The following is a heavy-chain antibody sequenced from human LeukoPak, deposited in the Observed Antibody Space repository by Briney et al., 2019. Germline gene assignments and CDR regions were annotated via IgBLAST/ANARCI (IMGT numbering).Heavy chain of an antibody. CDR3: ARAPGYSSSWYGFDWFDP. Sequence: SETLSLTCTVSGYSIAHGFFWAWIRQPPGKGLEWIGYIYYSGSTNYNPSLKSRVTISVDTSKNQFSLKLSSVTAADTAVYYCARAPGYSSSWYGFDWFDPWGQGTLVTVSS. J-gene: IGHJ5*02. CDR1: GYSIAHGFF. D-gene: IGHD6-13*01. CDR2: IYYSGST. V-gene: IGHV4-38-2*02.